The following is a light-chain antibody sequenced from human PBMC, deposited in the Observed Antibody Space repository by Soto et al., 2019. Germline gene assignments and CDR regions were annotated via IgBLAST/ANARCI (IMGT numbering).Light chain of an antibody. Sequence: EIVFTQSPGTLSLSTGERATLSCRASQSVSNNYLAWYQQKPGQAPRLLIYGASNRATGVPARFSGSGSGTDFTLTVSSLEPEDFALYYCQQRSNWPPEITFGQGTRLEIK. CDR3: QQRSNWPPEIT. V-gene: IGKV3-11*01. CDR2: GAS. J-gene: IGKJ5*01. CDR1: QSVSNNY.